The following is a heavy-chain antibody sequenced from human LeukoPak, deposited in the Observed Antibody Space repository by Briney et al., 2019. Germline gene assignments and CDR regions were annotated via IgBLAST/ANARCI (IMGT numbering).Heavy chain of an antibody. CDR2: MNPNSGNT. Sequence: ASVKVSCKASGYTFTSYDINWVRQATGQGLEWMGWMNPNSGNTGYAQKFQGRVTMTRNTSISTAYMELSSLRSEDTAVYYCARDRYCSGGSCYYGYYYGMDVWGQGTTVTVSS. CDR3: ARDRYCSGGSCYYGYYYGMDV. CDR1: GYTFTSYD. V-gene: IGHV1-8*01. J-gene: IGHJ6*02. D-gene: IGHD2-15*01.